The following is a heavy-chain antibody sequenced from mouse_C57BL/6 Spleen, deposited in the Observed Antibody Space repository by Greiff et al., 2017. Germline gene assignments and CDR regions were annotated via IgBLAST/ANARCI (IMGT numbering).Heavy chain of an antibody. CDR2: ISDGGSYT. CDR1: GFTFSSYA. D-gene: IGHD3-2*02. V-gene: IGHV5-4*01. Sequence: EVHLVESGGGLVKPGGSLKLSWAASGFTFSSYAMSWVRQTPEKRLEWVATISDGGSYTYYPDNVKGRFTISRDNAKNNLYLQMSHLKSEDTAMYYCARDSSGCSFAYWGQGTLVTVSA. CDR3: ARDSSGCSFAY. J-gene: IGHJ3*01.